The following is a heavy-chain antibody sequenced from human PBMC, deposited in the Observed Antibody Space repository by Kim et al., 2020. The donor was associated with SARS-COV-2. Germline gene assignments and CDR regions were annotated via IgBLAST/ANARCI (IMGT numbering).Heavy chain of an antibody. D-gene: IGHD7-27*01. CDR1: GYTFTDFN. CDR2: ISPYNGYT. CDR3: ARDRGWGYFDY. V-gene: IGHV1-18*01. Sequence: ASVKVSCKVFGYTFTDFNFNWVRQAPGHGLEWMGWISPYNGYTNYAQKFQGRVTMTTDRSTSTAYMELRTLRSDDTAVYYCARDRGWGYFDYWGQGTLGT. J-gene: IGHJ4*02.